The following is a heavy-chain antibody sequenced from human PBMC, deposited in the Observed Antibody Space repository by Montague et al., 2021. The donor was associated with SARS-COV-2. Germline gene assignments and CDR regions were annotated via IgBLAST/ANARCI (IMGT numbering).Heavy chain of an antibody. V-gene: IGHV4-39*02. Sequence: SETLSLTCSVPSGSIISSAYYWGWIRPPPGKELEWIGNIYYSGTTYYNPSIQSRGTISVDTSKNHLSLRLSSVTAADTAVYFCARGMIRGVTTPFGYWGQGSQVTVSS. CDR2: IYYSGTT. CDR1: SGSIISSAYY. D-gene: IGHD3-10*01. J-gene: IGHJ4*02. CDR3: ARGMIRGVTTPFGY.